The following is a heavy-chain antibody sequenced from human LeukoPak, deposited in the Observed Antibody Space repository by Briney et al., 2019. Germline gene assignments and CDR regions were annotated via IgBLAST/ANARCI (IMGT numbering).Heavy chain of an antibody. V-gene: IGHV3-7*01. CDR2: IKQDGSEK. CDR1: GFTFSSYA. Sequence: GRSLRLSCAASGFTFSSYAMHWVRQAPGKGLEWVANIKQDGSEKHYVDSVKGRFTISRDNVKKSLYLQMNSLRAEDTAVYYCARAGYSYADYWGQGTLVTVSS. D-gene: IGHD5-18*01. J-gene: IGHJ4*02. CDR3: ARAGYSYADY.